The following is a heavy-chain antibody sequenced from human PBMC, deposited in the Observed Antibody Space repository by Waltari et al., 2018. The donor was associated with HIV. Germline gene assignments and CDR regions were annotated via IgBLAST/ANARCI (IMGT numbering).Heavy chain of an antibody. CDR2: INEEGSEK. V-gene: IGHV3-7*01. J-gene: IGHJ5*02. CDR3: AGDGSWSRTWFDP. CDR1: GFGPGFRLSFSAYW. Sequence: QLAESGGGLVQPGGSLRLSCAGTGFGPGFRLSFSAYWMSWLRKGPGKGLEGVANINEEGSEKYYADSVKGRFTISRDNAKRSFYLQMDSLRREDTAVYFCAGDGSWSRTWFDPWGQGTLVTVAS. D-gene: IGHD3-10*01.